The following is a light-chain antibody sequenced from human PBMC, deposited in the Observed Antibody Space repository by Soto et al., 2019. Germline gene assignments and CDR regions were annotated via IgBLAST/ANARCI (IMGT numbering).Light chain of an antibody. V-gene: IGLV2-8*01. CDR2: EVS. J-gene: IGLJ3*02. Sequence: QSALTQPPSASGSPGQSVTISCTGASSDVGGFNYDSWYQQHPAKAPQLLIYEVSKRPSGVPDRFSGSNSGNTASLTISGLQAEDEADYYCCSYAGSSTEVFGGGTKLTVL. CDR1: SSDVGGFNY. CDR3: CSYAGSSTEV.